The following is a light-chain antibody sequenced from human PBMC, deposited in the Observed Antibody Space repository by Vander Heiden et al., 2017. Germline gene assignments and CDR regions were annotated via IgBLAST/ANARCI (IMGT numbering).Light chain of an antibody. V-gene: IGKV1-9*01. Sequence: IQFTQSPSFLSASVGDRVTITCRASQGISSQLAWYQQKPGKAPKLLIYAASTLQSGVPSRFSGSGSGTEFTLTISSLQPEDFATYYCQQLNSYPPGLTFGGGTKVEIK. CDR2: AAS. CDR3: QQLNSYPPGLT. CDR1: QGISSQ. J-gene: IGKJ4*01.